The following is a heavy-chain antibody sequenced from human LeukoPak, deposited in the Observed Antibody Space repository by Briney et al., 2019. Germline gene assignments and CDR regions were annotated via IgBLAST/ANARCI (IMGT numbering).Heavy chain of an antibody. V-gene: IGHV6-1*01. CDR3: AREGLTTHDSFDY. J-gene: IGHJ4*02. CDR1: GDSVSSNSAA. Sequence: PSQTLSLTCAVSGDSVSSNSAAWNWIRQSPSRGLEWLGRTIFRSKWYNDYAVSVRSRITINSDTSKNQFSLQLNSVTPEDTAVYYCAREGLTTHDSFDYWGQGTLVTVSS. CDR2: TIFRSKWYN. D-gene: IGHD4-17*01.